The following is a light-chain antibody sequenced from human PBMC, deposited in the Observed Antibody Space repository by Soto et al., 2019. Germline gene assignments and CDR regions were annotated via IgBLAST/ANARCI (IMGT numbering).Light chain of an antibody. CDR3: NSYTSSSTLHVV. J-gene: IGLJ2*01. Sequence: QSALTQPASVSGSPGQSITISCTGTSSDVGGYNYVSWYQQHPGKAPKLMIYDVSNRPSGVSNRFSGSKSGNTAALTISGLQAEDEADDDCNSYTSSSTLHVVFGGGTKLTVL. CDR2: DVS. CDR1: SSDVGGYNY. V-gene: IGLV2-14*01.